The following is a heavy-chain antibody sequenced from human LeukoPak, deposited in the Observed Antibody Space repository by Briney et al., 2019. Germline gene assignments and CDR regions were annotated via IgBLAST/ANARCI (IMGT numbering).Heavy chain of an antibody. CDR3: AAYYNNPGVYYNGIDH. J-gene: IGHJ4*02. Sequence: SETLSLTCTVSGGSINSSYYYWGWIRQPPGKGLEWIGSIYYSGSTYYNPSLKSRVTISVDTSKNQFSLKVNSVTAADTAVYFCAAYYNNPGVYYNGIDHWGQGTLVTVSS. CDR2: IYYSGST. CDR1: GGSINSSYYY. V-gene: IGHV4-39*01. D-gene: IGHD3-10*02.